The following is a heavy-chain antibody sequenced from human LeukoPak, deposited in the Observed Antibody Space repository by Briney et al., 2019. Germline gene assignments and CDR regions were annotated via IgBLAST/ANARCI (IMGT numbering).Heavy chain of an antibody. CDR3: ARGGGLYCSSTSCYILYYYYGMDV. Sequence: GSVRVSCKASGDTFTGYYVHWGGQAPGQGVEGMGWINPNSGGTNYAQKFQGRVTMTRDTSISTAYMELSRLRSADTAVYYCARGGGLYCSSTSCYILYYYYGMDVWGQGTTVTVSS. CDR2: INPNSGGT. D-gene: IGHD2-2*01. CDR1: GDTFTGYY. V-gene: IGHV1-2*02. J-gene: IGHJ6*02.